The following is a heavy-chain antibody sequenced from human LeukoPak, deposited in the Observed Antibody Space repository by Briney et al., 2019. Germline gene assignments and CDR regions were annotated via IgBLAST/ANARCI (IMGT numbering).Heavy chain of an antibody. V-gene: IGHV1-18*01. Sequence: ASVKVSCKASGYTFTSYGISWVRQAPGQGLEWMGWISAYNGNTNYAQKLQGRVTMTTDTSTSTAYMELRSLRSDDTAVYYCARTEVYCSGGSCSYYYYGMDVWGQGTTVTVPS. D-gene: IGHD2-15*01. CDR3: ARTEVYCSGGSCSYYYYGMDV. CDR1: GYTFTSYG. J-gene: IGHJ6*02. CDR2: ISAYNGNT.